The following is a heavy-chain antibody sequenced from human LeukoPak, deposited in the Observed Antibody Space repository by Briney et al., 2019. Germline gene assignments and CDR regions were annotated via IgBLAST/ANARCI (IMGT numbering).Heavy chain of an antibody. CDR3: ARESGYAFDY. Sequence: GGSLRLSCAASGFTFSSFAMNWVRQAPGKGLEWVSYISTSSNTIHYADSVKGRFTISRDNAKNSLYLQMNSLRADDTAVYYCARESGYAFDYWGQGTLVTVSS. D-gene: IGHD5-12*01. CDR1: GFTFSSFA. V-gene: IGHV3-48*04. J-gene: IGHJ4*02. CDR2: ISTSSNTI.